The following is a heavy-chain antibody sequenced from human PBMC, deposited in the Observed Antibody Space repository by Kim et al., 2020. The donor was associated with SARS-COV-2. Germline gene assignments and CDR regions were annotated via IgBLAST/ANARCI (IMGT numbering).Heavy chain of an antibody. CDR3: AKQGGDIAAQQYYFDY. V-gene: IGHV3-30*18. CDR2: ISYDGSNK. Sequence: GGSLRLSCAASGFTFSSYGMHWVRQAPGKGLEWVAVISYDGSNKYYADSVKGRFTISRDNSKNTLYLQMNSLRAEDTAVYYCAKQGGDIAAQQYYFDYWGQGTLVTVSS. D-gene: IGHD6-13*01. J-gene: IGHJ4*02. CDR1: GFTFSSYG.